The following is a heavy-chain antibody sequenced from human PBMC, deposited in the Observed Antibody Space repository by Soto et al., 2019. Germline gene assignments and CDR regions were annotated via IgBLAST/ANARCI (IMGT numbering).Heavy chain of an antibody. V-gene: IGHV1-46*01. D-gene: IGHD5-18*01. Sequence: ASVKVSCKASGYTFTSYYMHWVRQAPGQGLEWMGIINPSGGSTSYAQKFQGRVTMTRDTSTSTVYMELSSLRSEDTAVYYCAKGDGYPLAYYYYGMDVWGQGTTVTVS. CDR1: GYTFTSYY. CDR2: INPSGGST. J-gene: IGHJ6*02. CDR3: AKGDGYPLAYYYYGMDV.